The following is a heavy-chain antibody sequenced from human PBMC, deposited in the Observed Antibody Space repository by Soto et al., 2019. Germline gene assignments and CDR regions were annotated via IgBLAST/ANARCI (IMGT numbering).Heavy chain of an antibody. CDR2: IYYSGST. Sequence: TSETLSLTCTVSGGSVSSGSYYWSWIRQPPGKGLEWIGYIYYSGSTNYNPSLKSRVTISVDTSKNQFSLKLSSVTAADTAVYYCASALVATRNFDYWGQGTLVTVSS. D-gene: IGHD5-12*01. CDR3: ASALVATRNFDY. V-gene: IGHV4-61*01. J-gene: IGHJ4*02. CDR1: GGSVSSGSYY.